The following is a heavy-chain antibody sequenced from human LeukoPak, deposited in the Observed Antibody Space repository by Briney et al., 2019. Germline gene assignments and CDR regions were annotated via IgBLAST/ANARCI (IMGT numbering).Heavy chain of an antibody. Sequence: SETLSLTCAASGGSISSSSYYWGWIRQPPGKGLEWIGSIYYSGSTYYNPSLKSRVTISVDTSKNQFSLKLSSVTAADTAVYYCARRARERDGDWAFDIWGQGTMVTVSS. CDR3: ARRARERDGDWAFDI. V-gene: IGHV4-39*01. CDR2: IYYSGST. CDR1: GGSISSSSYY. J-gene: IGHJ3*02. D-gene: IGHD4-17*01.